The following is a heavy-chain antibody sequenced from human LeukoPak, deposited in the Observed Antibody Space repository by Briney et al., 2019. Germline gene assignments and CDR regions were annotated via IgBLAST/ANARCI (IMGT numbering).Heavy chain of an antibody. Sequence: SETLSLTCTVSGGSISSYYWSWIRQPAGKGLEWIGRIYTSGSTNYNPSLKSRVSMSVDTSKNQFSLKLSSVTAADTAVYYCARVGCSSTSCYFNYYYMDVWGKGTTVTVSS. D-gene: IGHD2-2*01. CDR3: ARVGCSSTSCYFNYYYMDV. CDR1: GGSISSYY. V-gene: IGHV4-4*07. CDR2: IYTSGST. J-gene: IGHJ6*03.